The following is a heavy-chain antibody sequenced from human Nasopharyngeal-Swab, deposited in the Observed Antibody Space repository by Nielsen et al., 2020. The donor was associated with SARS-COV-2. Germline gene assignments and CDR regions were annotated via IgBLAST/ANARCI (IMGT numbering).Heavy chain of an antibody. CDR2: IYHSGRT. V-gene: IGHV4-38-2*02. CDR3: ARDRGIAVPIGWFDP. Sequence: WIRQPPGKGLEWIGSIYHSGRTNYNPSLKSRVSISVDTSKNQVSLKLNSVTAADSAVYYCARDRGIAVPIGWFDPWGQGTLVTVSS. D-gene: IGHD6-19*01. J-gene: IGHJ5*02.